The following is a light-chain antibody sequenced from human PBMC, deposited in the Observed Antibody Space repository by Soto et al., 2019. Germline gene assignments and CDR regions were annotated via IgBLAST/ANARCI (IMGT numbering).Light chain of an antibody. Sequence: QSVLTQPASVSGSPGQSITISCTGTSSDVGGYNYVSWYQQHPDKALKLMTYEVSNRPSGVSNRFSGSKSGNTASLTISGLQAEDEADYYCSSYSSGTTYVFGTGTKVTVL. CDR2: EVS. CDR1: SSDVGGYNY. V-gene: IGLV2-14*01. CDR3: SSYSSGTTYV. J-gene: IGLJ1*01.